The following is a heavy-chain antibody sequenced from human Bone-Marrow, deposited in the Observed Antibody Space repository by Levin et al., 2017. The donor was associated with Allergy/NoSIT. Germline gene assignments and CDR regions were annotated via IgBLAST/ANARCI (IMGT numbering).Heavy chain of an antibody. CDR1: GFTFSSYE. D-gene: IGHD1-1*01. J-gene: IGHJ1*01. Sequence: HPGGSLRLSCAASGFTFSSYEMNWVRQAPGKGLEWVSYISVGGDVMLYADSVKGRFAISRDNAKNSLYLQMNSLRAEDTAVYYCAREVEELGNEYFQRWGQGTLVTVSS. CDR3: AREVEELGNEYFQR. CDR2: ISVGGDVM. V-gene: IGHV3-48*03.